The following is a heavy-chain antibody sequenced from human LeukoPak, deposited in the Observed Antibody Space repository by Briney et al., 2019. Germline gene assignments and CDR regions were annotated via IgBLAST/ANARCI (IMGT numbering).Heavy chain of an antibody. Sequence: PGGSLRLSCAASGFTFSSYAMHWVRQAPGKGLEWVAVISYDGSNKYYADSVKGRFTISRDNSKNTLYLQMNSLRDEDTAVYYCARDRHYYDSSGYLAWGQGTLVTVSS. CDR3: ARDRHYYDSSGYLA. J-gene: IGHJ4*02. D-gene: IGHD3-22*01. CDR2: ISYDGSNK. V-gene: IGHV3-30*04. CDR1: GFTFSSYA.